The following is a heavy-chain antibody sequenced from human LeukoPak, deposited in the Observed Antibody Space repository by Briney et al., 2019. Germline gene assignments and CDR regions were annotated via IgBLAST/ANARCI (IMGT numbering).Heavy chain of an antibody. CDR3: ASRSSSGWHGGDYFDY. D-gene: IGHD6-19*01. V-gene: IGHV3-23*01. CDR1: GFTFSSYA. J-gene: IGHJ4*02. CDR2: ISGSGGST. Sequence: GGSLRLSCAASGFTFSSYAMSWVRQAPGKGLEWVSAISGSGGSTYYADSVKGRFTISRDNSKNTLYLQMNSLRAEDTAVYYCASRSSSGWHGGDYFDYWGQGTLVTVSS.